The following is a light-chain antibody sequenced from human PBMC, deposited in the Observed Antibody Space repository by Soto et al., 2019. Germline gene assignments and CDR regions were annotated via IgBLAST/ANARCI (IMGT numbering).Light chain of an antibody. CDR2: AAS. Sequence: DIPLTHSTCFLFAFVGDSVTSNCRLSQGINGYLAWYQQRPGKAPKLLISAASTLQSGVPSRFSGSGSGTDFTLTISSLQPEDFATYYCQQLDNYPRTFGQGTKVDIK. CDR1: QGINGY. CDR3: QQLDNYPRT. V-gene: IGKV1-9*01. J-gene: IGKJ1*01.